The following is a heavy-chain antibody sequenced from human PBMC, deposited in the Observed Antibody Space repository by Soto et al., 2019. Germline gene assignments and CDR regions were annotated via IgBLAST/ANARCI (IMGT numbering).Heavy chain of an antibody. CDR3: ARGGPPIDY. D-gene: IGHD3-16*01. CDR2: IIPILGIA. J-gene: IGHJ4*02. Sequence: SVKVSCKASGGTFSSYTISWVRQAPGQGLEWMGRIIPILGIAKYSQKFQGRVTITRDTSASTAYMELSSLRSEDTAVYYCARGGPPIDYWGQGTLVTVSS. CDR1: GGTFSSYT. V-gene: IGHV1-69*02.